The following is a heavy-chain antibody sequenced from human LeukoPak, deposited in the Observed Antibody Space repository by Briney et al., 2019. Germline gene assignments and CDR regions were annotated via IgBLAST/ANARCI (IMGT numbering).Heavy chain of an antibody. Sequence: GASVKVSCKASRFTFTSSAMQWVRQARGQRLEWIGWIVVGSGNTNYAQKFQERVTITRDMSTSTAYMELSSLRSEDTAVYYCAARTSSGYYYFDYWGQGTLVTVS. V-gene: IGHV1-58*02. CDR2: IVVGSGNT. J-gene: IGHJ4*02. CDR1: RFTFTSSA. CDR3: AARTSSGYYYFDY. D-gene: IGHD3-22*01.